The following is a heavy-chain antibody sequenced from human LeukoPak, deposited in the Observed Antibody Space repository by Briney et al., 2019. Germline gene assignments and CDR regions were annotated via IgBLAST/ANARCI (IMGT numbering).Heavy chain of an antibody. CDR3: ARLDYYDNFGYYLYDYYMDV. D-gene: IGHD3-22*01. J-gene: IGHJ6*03. Sequence: PSETLSLTCTVSGGSISSSSYYWGWIRQPPGKGLEWIGSIYYSGSTYYNPSLKSRVTISVDTSRNQFSLKVTSVTAADTAVYYCARLDYYDNFGYYLYDYYMDVWGKGTTVTISS. CDR1: GGSISSSSYY. CDR2: IYYSGST. V-gene: IGHV4-39*01.